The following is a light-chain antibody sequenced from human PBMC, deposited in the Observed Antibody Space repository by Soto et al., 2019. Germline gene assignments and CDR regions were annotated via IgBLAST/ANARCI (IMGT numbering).Light chain of an antibody. Sequence: AIQLTQSPSSLSASVGDRVTITCRASQGISGALAWYQQKPVKAPKLLIYDASSLESGVPSRFSGSGSGTDFTLTISSLQPEDCATYYCQQFNSYPRTFGQGTKVEIK. CDR1: QGISGA. CDR3: QQFNSYPRT. V-gene: IGKV1-13*02. J-gene: IGKJ1*01. CDR2: DAS.